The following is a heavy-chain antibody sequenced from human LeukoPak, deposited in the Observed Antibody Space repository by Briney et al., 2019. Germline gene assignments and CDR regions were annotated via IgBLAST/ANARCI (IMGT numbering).Heavy chain of an antibody. CDR3: ARRLTQYDCFDP. D-gene: IGHD2-2*01. CDR2: TYYRSTWYN. Sequence: SQTLSLTCAISGDSVSSNSVTWNWIRQSPSRGLEWLGRTYYRSTWYNDYAVSVRGRITVNPDTSKNQFSLHLNSVTSEDTAVYYCARRLTQYDCFDPWGQGILDTVSS. J-gene: IGHJ5*02. CDR1: GDSVSSNSVT. V-gene: IGHV6-1*01.